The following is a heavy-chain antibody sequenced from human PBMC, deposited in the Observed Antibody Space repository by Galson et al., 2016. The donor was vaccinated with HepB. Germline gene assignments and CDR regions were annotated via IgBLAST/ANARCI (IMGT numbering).Heavy chain of an antibody. CDR3: SREGGYSSPSGYFYYGIDV. Sequence: SVKVSCKASGYTFTGYYMHWVRQAPGQGLEWMGWINPNTGDTNYAQMFQGWVTMTRDTSINTAYMELSRLKSDDTAVYYFSREGGYSSPSGYFYYGIDVWGQRTTVIVAS. CDR2: INPNTGDT. CDR1: GYTFTGYY. J-gene: IGHJ6*02. D-gene: IGHD6-6*01. V-gene: IGHV1-2*04.